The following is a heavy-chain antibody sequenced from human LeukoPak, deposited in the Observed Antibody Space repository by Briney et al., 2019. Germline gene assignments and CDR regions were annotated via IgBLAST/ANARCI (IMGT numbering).Heavy chain of an antibody. J-gene: IGHJ4*02. D-gene: IGHD6-6*01. CDR1: GFTLRNHW. CDR3: ARDQRVTGRPDIDY. Sequence: GEPLRHSCAASGFTLRNHWMHWVPQTPAKGQVLVSRISSYGSSTTYAHSVKGRFTNSKDNAKNTLYLQMNNLRAEDTAMYYCARDQRVTGRPDIDYWGGGTLVIVSS. V-gene: IGHV3-74*03. CDR2: ISSYGSST.